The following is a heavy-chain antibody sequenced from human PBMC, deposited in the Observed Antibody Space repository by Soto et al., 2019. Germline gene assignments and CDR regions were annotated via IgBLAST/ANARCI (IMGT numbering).Heavy chain of an antibody. CDR1: GFTFSSYS. D-gene: IGHD2-8*01. Sequence: EVQLVESGGGLVQPGGSLRLSCAASGFTFSSYSMNWVRQAPGKGLEWVSYISSSSSTIYYADSVKGRFTISRDNAKNSLYLQMNSLRDEDTAVYYCARGFLMVYAFVPNWFDPWGQGTLVTVSS. V-gene: IGHV3-48*02. CDR2: ISSSSSTI. CDR3: ARGFLMVYAFVPNWFDP. J-gene: IGHJ5*02.